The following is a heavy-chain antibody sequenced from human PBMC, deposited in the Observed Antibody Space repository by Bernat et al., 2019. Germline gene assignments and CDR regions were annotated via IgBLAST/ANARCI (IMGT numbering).Heavy chain of an antibody. Sequence: QLQLQESGPGLVKPSETLSLTCTVSGGSISSSSYYWGWLRQPPGKGLEWIGRIYYSGSTYSNPSLKTRVTISVDTSKNQFSLKLSSVTAAATAVYYCARRYYYYGMDVWGQGTTVTVSS. J-gene: IGHJ6*02. CDR2: IYYSGST. CDR3: ARRYYYYGMDV. CDR1: GGSISSSSYY. V-gene: IGHV4-39*01.